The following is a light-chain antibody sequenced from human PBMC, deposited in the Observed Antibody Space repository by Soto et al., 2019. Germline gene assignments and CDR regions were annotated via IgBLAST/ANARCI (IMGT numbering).Light chain of an antibody. J-gene: IGKJ1*01. V-gene: IGKV1-9*01. Sequence: DIQLTQSPSFLSASVGDRVTITCRASQGISSYLAWYQQKPGKAPKLLIYAASTLQSGVPSRFSGSGSGTEFTLTISSLQPEDFATYYCQQLNSYPSTFGQGTKVEIK. CDR2: AAS. CDR3: QQLNSYPST. CDR1: QGISSY.